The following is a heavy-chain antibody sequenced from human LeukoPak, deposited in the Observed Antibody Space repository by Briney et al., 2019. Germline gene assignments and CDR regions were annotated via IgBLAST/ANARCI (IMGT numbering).Heavy chain of an antibody. V-gene: IGHV4-59*01. CDR1: GGSISSDY. D-gene: IGHD3-10*01. J-gene: IGHJ4*02. CDR2: IYYIGGT. Sequence: SETLSLTCTVSGGSISSDYWSCARQPPGEGRGWVGYIYYIGGTNYNPSLKSRVALSVDTSKTQFSLKLRSVTAAATAVYYCARPTGIYYYGSGSYDYWGQGTLVTVSS. CDR3: ARPTGIYYYGSGSYDY.